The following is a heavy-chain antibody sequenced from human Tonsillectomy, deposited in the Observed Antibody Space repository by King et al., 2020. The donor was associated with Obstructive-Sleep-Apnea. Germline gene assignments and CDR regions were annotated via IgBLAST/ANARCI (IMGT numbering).Heavy chain of an antibody. CDR1: GFTFRTSW. Sequence: VQLVESGGGLVQPGGSLRLSCAASGFTFRTSWMHWVRQAPGKGLVWVSRINSDGSSTIYADFVKGRFTISRDNAKNTLYLQMNSLRAEDTAVYYCESGRGGAVPTTTDYWGQGTLVTVSS. J-gene: IGHJ4*02. CDR2: INSDGSST. V-gene: IGHV3-74*01. CDR3: ESGRGGAVPTTTDY. D-gene: IGHD3-10*01.